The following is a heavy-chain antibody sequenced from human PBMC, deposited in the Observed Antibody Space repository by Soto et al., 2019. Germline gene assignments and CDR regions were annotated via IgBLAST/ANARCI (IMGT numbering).Heavy chain of an antibody. CDR2: ISWNSGSI. V-gene: IGHV3-9*01. Sequence: GGSLRLSCAASGFTFDDYAMHWVRQAPGKGLEWVSGISWNSGSIGYADSVKGRFTISRDNAKNSLYLQMNSLRAEDTALYYCTRDPRNKGLDPWGQGTMVTVSS. CDR1: GFTFDDYA. J-gene: IGHJ5*02. CDR3: TRDPRNKGLDP.